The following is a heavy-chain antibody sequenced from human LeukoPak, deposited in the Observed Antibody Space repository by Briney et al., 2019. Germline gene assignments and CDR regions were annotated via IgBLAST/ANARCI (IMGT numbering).Heavy chain of an antibody. V-gene: IGHV3-23*01. D-gene: IGHD1-26*01. CDR1: GFTFNSYA. Sequence: PGGSLRLSCAASGFTFNSYAMTWVRQAPGKGLEWVSGISASGGSTYYTDSVKGRFTISRDNSKNTLFMQMNSLRDEDTALYYCAKYVGQSGSNYYGLDVWGQGTAVTVSS. CDR2: ISASGGST. CDR3: AKYVGQSGSNYYGLDV. J-gene: IGHJ6*02.